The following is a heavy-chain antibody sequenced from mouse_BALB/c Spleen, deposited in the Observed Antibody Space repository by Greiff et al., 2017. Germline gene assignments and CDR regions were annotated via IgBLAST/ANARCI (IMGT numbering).Heavy chain of an antibody. CDR3: ARSNYRDYYAMDY. Sequence: EVQRVESGGGLVQPGGSRKLSCAASGFTFSSFGMHWVRQAPEKGLEWVAYISSGSSTIYYADTVKGRFTISRDNPKNTLFLQMTSLRSEDTAMYYCARSNYRDYYAMDYWGQGTSVTVSS. CDR2: ISSGSSTI. J-gene: IGHJ4*01. CDR1: GFTFSSFG. V-gene: IGHV5-17*02. D-gene: IGHD2-1*01.